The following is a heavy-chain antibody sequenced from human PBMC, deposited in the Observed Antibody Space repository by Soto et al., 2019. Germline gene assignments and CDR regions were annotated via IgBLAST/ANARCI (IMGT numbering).Heavy chain of an antibody. CDR3: ARDGYTYDFYYFGMDV. D-gene: IGHD5-18*01. CDR2: IYSSGST. CDR1: GGSISNYY. Sequence: QVQLQESGPGLVKPSETLSLTCSVSGGSISNYYWSWIRQPPRKGLEWIGYIYSSGSTNYNPSLKSRVTISVDTSKNQFSLKLSSVTAADTAVYYCARDGYTYDFYYFGMDVWGQGTTVTVSS. V-gene: IGHV4-4*08. J-gene: IGHJ6*02.